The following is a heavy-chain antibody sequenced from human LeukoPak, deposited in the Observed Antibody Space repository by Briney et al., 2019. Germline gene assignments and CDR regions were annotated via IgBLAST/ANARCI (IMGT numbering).Heavy chain of an antibody. V-gene: IGHV4-30-4*01. CDR1: GGSISSGDYY. D-gene: IGHD3-10*01. CDR3: AREEERFASWGYFKY. J-gene: IGHJ4*02. Sequence: SQTLSLTCTVSGGSISSGDYYWSWIRQPPGKGLEWIGYIYYSGSTYYNPSLKSRVTISVDTSKNQFSLKLSSVTAADTAVYYCAREEERFASWGYFKYWGQGALVTVSS. CDR2: IYYSGST.